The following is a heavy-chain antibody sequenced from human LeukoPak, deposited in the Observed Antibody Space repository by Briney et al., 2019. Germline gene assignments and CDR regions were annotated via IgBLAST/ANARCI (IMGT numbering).Heavy chain of an antibody. CDR1: GYTFTSYY. CDR3: ARSSSVTIPGYYFDY. D-gene: IGHD2-21*01. V-gene: IGHV1-46*01. CDR2: INPSGGST. J-gene: IGHJ4*02. Sequence: ASVKVSCKASGYTFTSYYMHWVRQAPGQGLEWTGIINPSGGSTSYAQKFQGRVTITADKSTSTAYMELSSLRSEDTAVYYCARSSSVTIPGYYFDYWGQGTLVTVSS.